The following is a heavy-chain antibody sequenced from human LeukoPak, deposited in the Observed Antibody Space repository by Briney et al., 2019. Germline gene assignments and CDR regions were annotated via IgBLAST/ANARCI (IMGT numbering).Heavy chain of an antibody. CDR1: GVSISSYY. V-gene: IGHV4-34*01. CDR2: INHSGST. J-gene: IGHJ3*02. CDR3: ARERSSWTWRGAFDI. Sequence: SETLSLTCTVSGVSISSYYWSWIRQPPGKGLEWIGEINHSGSTNCNPSLKSRVTISVDTSKNQFSLKLSSVTAADTAVYYCARERSSWTWRGAFDIWGQGTMVTVSS. D-gene: IGHD6-13*01.